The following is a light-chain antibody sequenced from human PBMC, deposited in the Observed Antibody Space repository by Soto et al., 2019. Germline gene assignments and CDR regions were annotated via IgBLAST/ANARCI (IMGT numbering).Light chain of an antibody. CDR2: DVS. Sequence: QSALTQPACVSGSPGHSTTISCTGTSSDVGGYNYVSWYQQHPVKAPKLMIYDVSNRPSGVSNRFSGSKSGNTASLTISGLQAEDEADYYCSSYTSSSIYVVFCGGTKLTV. V-gene: IGLV2-14*01. CDR3: SSYTSSSIYVV. J-gene: IGLJ2*01. CDR1: SSDVGGYNY.